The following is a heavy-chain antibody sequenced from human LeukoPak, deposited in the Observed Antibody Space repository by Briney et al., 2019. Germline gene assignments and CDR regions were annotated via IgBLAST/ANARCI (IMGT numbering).Heavy chain of an antibody. J-gene: IGHJ4*02. CDR3: GRGVTYYYGSGSYYTL. CDR1: GGSFSGYY. CDR2: INHSGST. V-gene: IGHV4-34*01. D-gene: IGHD3-10*01. Sequence: PSETLSLTCAVYGGSFSGYYWSWIRQPPGKGLEWIGEINHSGSTNYNPSLKSRVTISVDTSKNQFSLKLSSVTAADTAVYYCGRGVTYYYGSGSYYTLWGQGTLVTVSS.